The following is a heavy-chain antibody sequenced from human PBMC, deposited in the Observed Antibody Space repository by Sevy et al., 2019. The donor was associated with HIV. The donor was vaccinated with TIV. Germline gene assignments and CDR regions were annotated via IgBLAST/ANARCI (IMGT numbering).Heavy chain of an antibody. J-gene: IGHJ4*02. D-gene: IGHD4-17*01. CDR2: ISNSGTAI. V-gene: IGHV3-48*03. CDR3: ARDLPPSATTVAHFDC. Sequence: GGSLRLSCAASRFTFSSYEMNWVRQAPGKGLEWVSYISNSGTAIYYSDSVKGRFTISRDNARNSLFLQMNSLRAEDTAVYYCARDLPPSATTVAHFDCWGQGTLVTVSS. CDR1: RFTFSSYE.